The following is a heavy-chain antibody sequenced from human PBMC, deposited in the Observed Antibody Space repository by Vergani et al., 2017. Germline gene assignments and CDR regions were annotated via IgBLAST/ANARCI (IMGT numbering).Heavy chain of an antibody. D-gene: IGHD3-3*01. CDR1: GYTFTSYA. J-gene: IGHJ5*02. V-gene: IGHV1-3*04. CDR3: ARETRITIFGVPTSNWFDP. CDR2: INTGNGNT. Sequence: QVQLVQSGAEVKKPGSSVTVSCKASGYTFTSYAMHWVRQAPGQRLEWMGWINTGNGNTKYSQKFQGRVTITRDTSASTAYMELSSLRSEDTAVYYCARETRITIFGVPTSNWFDPWGQGTLVTVSS.